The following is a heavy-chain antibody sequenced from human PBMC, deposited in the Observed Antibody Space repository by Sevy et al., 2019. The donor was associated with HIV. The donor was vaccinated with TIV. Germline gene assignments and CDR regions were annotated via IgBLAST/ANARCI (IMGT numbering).Heavy chain of an antibody. J-gene: IGHJ4*02. CDR3: ARSVDY. CDR2: VNLDGSGK. Sequence: GGSLRLSCAASGFSFSSYWMTWFRQAPGKELEWVANVNLDGSGKYYVDSVKGGFTISRDNARNSLSLQMNSLRAEDTAVYYCARSVDYWGQGTLVTVS. V-gene: IGHV3-7*01. CDR1: GFSFSSYW.